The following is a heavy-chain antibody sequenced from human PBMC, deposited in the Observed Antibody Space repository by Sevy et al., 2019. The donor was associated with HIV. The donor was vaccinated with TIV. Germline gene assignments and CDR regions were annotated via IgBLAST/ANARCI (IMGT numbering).Heavy chain of an antibody. V-gene: IGHV3-23*01. Sequence: GGSLRLSCVGSGFTFGSYGMSWVRQPPGKGLEWVSSISFSGVATFYADSVRGRFTISRENSKNILYLQMNSLRAEDTAVDFCAKPPSNHDVLHYYGMDVWGQGTTVTVSS. CDR3: AKPPSNHDVLHYYGMDV. CDR2: ISFSGVAT. CDR1: GFTFGSYG. J-gene: IGHJ6*02. D-gene: IGHD3-10*02.